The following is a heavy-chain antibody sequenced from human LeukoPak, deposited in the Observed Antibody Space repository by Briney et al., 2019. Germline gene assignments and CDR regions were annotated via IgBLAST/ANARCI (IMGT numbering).Heavy chain of an antibody. CDR2: IYYSGST. D-gene: IGHD3-10*01. CDR3: ARYGSGSYYRSFDP. V-gene: IGHV4-39*01. Sequence: SETLSLTCTVSSGSISSSSYYWGWIRQPPGKGLEWIGSIYYSGSTYYNPSLKSRVTISVDTSKNQFSLKLSSVTAADTAVYYCARYGSGSYYRSFDPWGQGTLVTVSS. CDR1: SGSISSSSYY. J-gene: IGHJ5*02.